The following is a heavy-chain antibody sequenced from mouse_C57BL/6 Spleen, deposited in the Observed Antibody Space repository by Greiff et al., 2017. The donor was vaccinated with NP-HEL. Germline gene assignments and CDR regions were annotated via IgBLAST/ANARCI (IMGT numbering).Heavy chain of an antibody. D-gene: IGHD1-1*01. J-gene: IGHJ1*03. Sequence: QVQLQQPGAELVKPGASVKMSCKASGYTFTSYWITWVKQRPGQGLEWIGDIYPGSGSTNYNEKFKSKATLTVDTSSSTAYMQLSSLTSEDSAVYYCARCRDYGSRDWYFDVWGTGTTVTVSS. CDR3: ARCRDYGSRDWYFDV. CDR1: GYTFTSYW. V-gene: IGHV1-55*01. CDR2: IYPGSGST.